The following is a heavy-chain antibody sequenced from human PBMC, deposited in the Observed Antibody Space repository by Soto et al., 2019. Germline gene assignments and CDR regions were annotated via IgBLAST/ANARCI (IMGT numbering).Heavy chain of an antibody. D-gene: IGHD3-22*01. Sequence: SETLSLTCTVSGASINSYYLSWIRQPPGKGLEWIGFFYYNGGSNYNPSLKSRVTISLDRSKNQFSLKLSSVTAADTAVYYCAAGNYYDTSGSSWGDHWGQGTLVTVSS. CDR3: AAGNYYDTSGSSWGDH. CDR1: GASINSYY. V-gene: IGHV4-59*01. CDR2: FYYNGGS. J-gene: IGHJ4*02.